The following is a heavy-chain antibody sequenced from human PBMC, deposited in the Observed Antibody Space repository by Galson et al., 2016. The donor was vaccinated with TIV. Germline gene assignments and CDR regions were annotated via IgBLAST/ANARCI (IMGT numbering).Heavy chain of an antibody. CDR3: ARYSNDEGNAYGFAY. Sequence: ETLSLTCAVYGGSLSGYYWSWIRQSPGKGLEWIGEINHRAITNYNPSLKSRVAISVDTSKNQFSLKVSSVTAADTAVYYCARYSNDEGNAYGFAYWGQGTLVTVSS. CDR2: INHRAIT. D-gene: IGHD1-1*01. V-gene: IGHV4-34*01. J-gene: IGHJ4*02. CDR1: GGSLSGYY.